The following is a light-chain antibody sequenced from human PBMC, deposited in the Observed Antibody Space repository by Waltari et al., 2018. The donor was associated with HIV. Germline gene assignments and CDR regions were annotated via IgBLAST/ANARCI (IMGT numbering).Light chain of an antibody. Sequence: QTVVTQEPSFSVSPGGTVTLTCGLTSGAVSTGYYPSWYQQTPGQSPRTLIYSTNTRASGVPDRFSGSIRGNKAALTITGAQADDESTYYCALYLGSGVSVFGGGTKLTVL. CDR2: STN. CDR3: ALYLGSGVSV. CDR1: SGAVSTGYY. J-gene: IGLJ3*02. V-gene: IGLV8-61*01.